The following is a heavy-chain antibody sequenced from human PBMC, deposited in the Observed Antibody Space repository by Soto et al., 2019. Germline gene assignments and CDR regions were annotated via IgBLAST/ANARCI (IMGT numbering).Heavy chain of an antibody. Sequence: QVQLVESGGGVVQPGRSLRLSCAASGFTFSSYGMHWVRQAPGKGLEWVAVISYDGSNKYYADSVKGRFTISRDNSKNTLSLQMNSLRAEDTAVYYCAKALLLWFGEFGYGMDVWGQGTTVTVSS. CDR2: ISYDGSNK. D-gene: IGHD3-10*01. CDR1: GFTFSSYG. V-gene: IGHV3-30*18. J-gene: IGHJ6*02. CDR3: AKALLLWFGEFGYGMDV.